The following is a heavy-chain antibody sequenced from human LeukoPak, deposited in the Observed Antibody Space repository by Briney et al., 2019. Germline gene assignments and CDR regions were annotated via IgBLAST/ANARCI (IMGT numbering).Heavy chain of an antibody. V-gene: IGHV5-51*01. CDR1: GYSFTSYW. CDR2: IYPGDSDT. CDR3: ARRFGETNWFDP. J-gene: IGHJ5*02. D-gene: IGHD3-10*01. Sequence: GESLKITRKGPGYSFTSYWIGRVRQMPGKRLEWMGIIYPGDSDTRYSPSFQGQVTISADKSISTAYLQWSSLKASDTAMYYCARRFGETNWFDPWGQGTLVTVSS.